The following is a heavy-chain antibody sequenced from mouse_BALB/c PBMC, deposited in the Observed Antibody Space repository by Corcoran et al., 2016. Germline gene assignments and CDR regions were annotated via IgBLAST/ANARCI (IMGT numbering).Heavy chain of an antibody. V-gene: IGHV14-3*02. D-gene: IGHD2-10*02. CDR3: ARKYGKGIYVDY. CDR2: IDPANGNT. J-gene: IGHJ2*01. Sequence: EVQLQQSGAELVKPGASVKLSCTASGFNIKDTYMHWVKQRPEQSLEWIGRIDPANGNTKYDPKFQGKATITADTSSNTAYLQLSSLTSEDTAVYYCARKYGKGIYVDYWGQGTTLTVSS. CDR1: GFNIKDTY.